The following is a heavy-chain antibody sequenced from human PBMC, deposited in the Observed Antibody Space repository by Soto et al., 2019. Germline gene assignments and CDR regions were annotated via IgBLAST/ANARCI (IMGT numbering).Heavy chain of an antibody. D-gene: IGHD1-26*01. CDR1: GFSLTTSGAG. Sequence: QLTLKESGPTLVETTQTLTLTCTYSGFSLTTSGAGVGWIRQPPGKALEGLALISWKDDKRYNPGLKSRLTTTKDTSKNQVVHTLTNMDPVDTATYFCAHKYGGNYYRWYFDYWGQGTLVTVSS. J-gene: IGHJ4*02. V-gene: IGHV2-5*01. CDR2: ISWKDDK. CDR3: AHKYGGNYYRWYFDY.